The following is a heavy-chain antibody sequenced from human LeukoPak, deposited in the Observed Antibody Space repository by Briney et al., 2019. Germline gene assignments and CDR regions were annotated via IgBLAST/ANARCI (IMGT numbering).Heavy chain of an antibody. CDR2: INHSGST. CDR1: GGSFSGYY. Sequence: PSETLSLTCAVYGGSFSGYYWSWIRQPPGKGLEWIGEINHSGSTNYNPSLKSRVTISVDTSKNQFSLKLSSVTAADTAVYYCARGLPLAPSLLRPRGYYFDYWGQGTLVTVSS. V-gene: IGHV4-34*01. J-gene: IGHJ4*02. D-gene: IGHD3-10*01. CDR3: ARGLPLAPSLLRPRGYYFDY.